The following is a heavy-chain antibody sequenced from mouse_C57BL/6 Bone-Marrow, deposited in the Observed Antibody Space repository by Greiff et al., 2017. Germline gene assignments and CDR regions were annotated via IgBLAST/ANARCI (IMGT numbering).Heavy chain of an antibody. V-gene: IGHV1-69*01. CDR3: ARSGYSNYVYYYAMDY. J-gene: IGHJ4*01. D-gene: IGHD2-5*01. CDR1: GYTFTSYR. Sequence: QVQLQQPGAELVMPGASVKLSCKASGYTFTSYRMHWVKQMPGQGLEWIGEFHPSDSYTNYNQKFKGKATLTVDKSSSTAYMQLSRLTSDDSAVYYCARSGYSNYVYYYAMDYWGQGSSVTVSS. CDR2: FHPSDSYT.